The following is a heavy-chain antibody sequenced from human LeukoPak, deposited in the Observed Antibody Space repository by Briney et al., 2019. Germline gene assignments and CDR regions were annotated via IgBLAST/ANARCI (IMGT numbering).Heavy chain of an antibody. CDR3: ATKPITMVRGVIPD. CDR2: FDPEDGET. Sequence: GASVTVSCKVSGYTLTELSMHGVRQAPGKGLEWMAGFDPEDGETIYPQKFQGRVTMTEDTSTDTAYMELSSLGSEDTAVYYCATKPITMVRGVIPDWGQGTLVTVSS. CDR1: GYTLTELS. D-gene: IGHD3-10*01. J-gene: IGHJ4*02. V-gene: IGHV1-24*01.